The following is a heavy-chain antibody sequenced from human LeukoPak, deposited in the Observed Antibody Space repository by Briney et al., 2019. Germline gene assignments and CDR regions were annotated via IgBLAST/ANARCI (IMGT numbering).Heavy chain of an antibody. CDR2: ISSSSSTI. Sequence: GGSLRLSCAASGFTFSSYEMNWVRQAPGKGLEWVSYISSSSSTIYYADSVKGRFTISRDNAKNSLYLQMNSLRAEDTAVYYCARGGQGDYWGQGTLVTVSS. D-gene: IGHD3-10*01. V-gene: IGHV3-48*01. CDR1: GFTFSSYE. CDR3: ARGGQGDY. J-gene: IGHJ4*02.